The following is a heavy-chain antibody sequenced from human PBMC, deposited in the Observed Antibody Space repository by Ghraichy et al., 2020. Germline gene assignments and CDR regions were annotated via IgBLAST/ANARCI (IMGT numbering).Heavy chain of an antibody. CDR3: ARADYSSSWDYYYYYMDV. CDR2: ISSSSSTI. V-gene: IGHV3-48*02. CDR1: GFTFSSYS. D-gene: IGHD6-13*01. Sequence: GGSLRLSCAASGFTFSSYSMNWVRQAPGKGLEWVSYISSSSSTIYYADSVKGRFTISRDNAKNSLYLQMNSLRDEDTAVYYCARADYSSSWDYYYYYMDVWGKGTTVTVSS. J-gene: IGHJ6*03.